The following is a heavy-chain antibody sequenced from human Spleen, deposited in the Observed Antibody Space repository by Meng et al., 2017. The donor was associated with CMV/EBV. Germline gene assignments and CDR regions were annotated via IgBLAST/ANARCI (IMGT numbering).Heavy chain of an antibody. Sequence: GESLKISCAASGFTFSSYEMNWVRQAPGKGLEWVSYISSSGSTIYYADSVKGRFTISRDNAKNSLYLQMNSLRAEDTAVYYCARDRAPRMLGAFDIWGQGTMVTVSS. V-gene: IGHV3-48*03. CDR1: GFTFSSYE. CDR2: ISSSGSTI. D-gene: IGHD3-10*02. J-gene: IGHJ3*02. CDR3: ARDRAPRMLGAFDI.